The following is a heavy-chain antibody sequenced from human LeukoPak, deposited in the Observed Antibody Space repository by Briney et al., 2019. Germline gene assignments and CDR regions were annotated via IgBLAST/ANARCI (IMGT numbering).Heavy chain of an antibody. D-gene: IGHD3-16*01. CDR2: LKSDGSSR. Sequence: GGSLRLSCEASGFTFRSYWMHWVRQTPGRGLVWVSSLKSDGSSRTYADSVKGRFTIPRDNTKNTLYLQMSSLIAADTAVYYCARGGSYGDFWGQGTLVTVSS. V-gene: IGHV3-74*01. J-gene: IGHJ4*02. CDR1: GFTFRSYW. CDR3: ARGGSYGDF.